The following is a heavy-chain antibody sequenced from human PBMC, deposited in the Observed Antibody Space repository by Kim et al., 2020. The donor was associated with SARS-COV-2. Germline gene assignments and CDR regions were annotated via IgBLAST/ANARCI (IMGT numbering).Heavy chain of an antibody. CDR1: GGTFSSYA. J-gene: IGHJ5*01. D-gene: IGHD6-13*01. CDR3: ARGREGGISIAAKGFGS. Sequence: SVKVSCKASGGTFSSYAISWVRQAPGQGLEWMGGIIPIFGTANYAQKFQGRVTITADESTSTAYMELSSLRSEDTAVYYCARGREGGISIAAKGFGSWGQGTLVTVSS. CDR2: IIPIFGTA. V-gene: IGHV1-69*13.